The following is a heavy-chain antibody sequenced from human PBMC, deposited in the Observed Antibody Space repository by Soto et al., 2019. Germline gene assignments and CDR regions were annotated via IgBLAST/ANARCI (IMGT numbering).Heavy chain of an antibody. CDR1: CGSILNGGHY. CDR2: IFFSGNT. V-gene: IGHV4-31*03. Sequence: SETLSLTCTVSCGSILNGGHYWTWIRQHPGKGLEWIGRIFFSGNTHYNPALKSRLTFSLDTAKNQFSLKLTSLTAADTAIYYLAESKFRGYLGFRGPGTLVTVSS. D-gene: IGHD6-13*01. CDR3: AESKFRGYLGF. J-gene: IGHJ4*02.